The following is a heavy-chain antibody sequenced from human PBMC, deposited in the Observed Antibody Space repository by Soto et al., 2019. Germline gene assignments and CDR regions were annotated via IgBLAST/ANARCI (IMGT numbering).Heavy chain of an antibody. D-gene: IGHD5-12*01. CDR1: GFTFNDHY. V-gene: IGHV3-72*01. Sequence: GGSLRLSCAASGFTFNDHYMDWVRQAPGKGREWVGRSRNKANSYTTEYAASVKRRFAISRDDSKSSLYLQTNSLKTEDSAVYYCTRLLRTSSGYDFDFWSQGTLVTVSS. J-gene: IGHJ4*02. CDR2: SRNKANSYTT. CDR3: TRLLRTSSGYDFDF.